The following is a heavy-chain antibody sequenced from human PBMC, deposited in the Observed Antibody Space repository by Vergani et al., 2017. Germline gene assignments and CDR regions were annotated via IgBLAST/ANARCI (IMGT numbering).Heavy chain of an antibody. J-gene: IGHJ4*02. CDR2: IDWDDAK. Sequence: QVTLRESGPALLKPTQTLTLTCTFSGFSLNTAGMRVSCIRQTPGKALEWLAHIDWDDAKYYRTSLKTRLTISKDTSKNQVVLTMTNMVPVDTATYYCARIVGIVSTRLYFFDYWGQGTLVTVSS. V-gene: IGHV2-70*01. D-gene: IGHD1-26*01. CDR1: GFSLNTAGMR. CDR3: ARIVGIVSTRLYFFDY.